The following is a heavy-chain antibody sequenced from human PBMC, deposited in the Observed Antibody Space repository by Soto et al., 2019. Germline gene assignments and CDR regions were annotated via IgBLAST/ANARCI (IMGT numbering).Heavy chain of an antibody. D-gene: IGHD6-19*01. J-gene: IGHJ4*02. V-gene: IGHV3-33*05. CDR1: GFIFSHYD. CDR3: ARDGSGWNYDY. Sequence: QVQLVESGGGVVQPGRSLRLSCAASGFIFSHYDMHWVRQAPGKGLEWVAVISSDGINKYYVDSVKGRFTISRDNSKNTLYLQMNSLRAEDTAVYCCARDGSGWNYDYWGQGTLVTVSS. CDR2: ISSDGINK.